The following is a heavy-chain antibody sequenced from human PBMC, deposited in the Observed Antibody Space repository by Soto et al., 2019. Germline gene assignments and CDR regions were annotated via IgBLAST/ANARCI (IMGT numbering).Heavy chain of an antibody. D-gene: IGHD1-26*01. J-gene: IGHJ4*02. CDR3: AGNSGSQSAFDY. CDR1: GGTFSSYT. V-gene: IGHV1-69*02. Sequence: QVQLVQSGAEVKKPGSSVKVSCKASGGTFSSYTISWVRQAPGQGLEWMGRIIPILGIANYAQKFQGRVTITADKSMSTAYMELSSLRSEDTAVYYCAGNSGSQSAFDYWGQGTLVTVSS. CDR2: IIPILGIA.